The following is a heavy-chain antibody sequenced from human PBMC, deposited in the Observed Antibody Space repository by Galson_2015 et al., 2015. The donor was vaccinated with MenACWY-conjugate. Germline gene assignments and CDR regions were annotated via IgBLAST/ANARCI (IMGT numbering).Heavy chain of an antibody. CDR2: IKQDASEK. V-gene: IGHV3-7*03. Sequence: SLRLSCAASGFSFSGSWMSWVRQAPGKGLEWVANIKQDASEKYYVDSVKGRFAISRDNAKTSLYLQMNSLGAEDTAVYYCARGPRYGAFDIGGQGRMVTVSS. CDR3: ARGPRYGAFDI. CDR1: GFSFSGSW. J-gene: IGHJ3*02. D-gene: IGHD4-17*01.